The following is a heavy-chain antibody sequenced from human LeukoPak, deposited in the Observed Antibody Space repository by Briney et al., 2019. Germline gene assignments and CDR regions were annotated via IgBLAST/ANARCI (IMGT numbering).Heavy chain of an antibody. CDR2: ITVSGDST. V-gene: IGHV3-23*01. CDR1: GFTFTSYA. J-gene: IGHJ4*02. Sequence: TGGSLRLSCAASGFTFTSYAMTWVRQAPGKGLEWVSTITVSGDSTYYADSVKGRFTISRDNSQNTLYLQMNSLGAEDTAVYYCAKDLGIAAVGTVHWGQGTLVTVSS. D-gene: IGHD6-13*01. CDR3: AKDLGIAAVGTVH.